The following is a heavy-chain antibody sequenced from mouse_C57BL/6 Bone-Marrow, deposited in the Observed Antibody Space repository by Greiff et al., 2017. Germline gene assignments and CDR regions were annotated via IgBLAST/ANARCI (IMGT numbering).Heavy chain of an antibody. CDR3: TNMVTTDYAMDY. V-gene: IGHV5-9-1*02. J-gene: IGHJ4*01. CDR2: ISSGGDYI. CDR1: GFTFSSYA. D-gene: IGHD2-2*01. Sequence: EVHLVESGEGLVKPGGSLKLSCAASGFTFSSYAMSWVRQTPEKRLEWVAYISSGGDYIYYADTVKGRFTISRDNARNTLYLQMSSLKSEDTAMYYCTNMVTTDYAMDYWGQGTSVTVSS.